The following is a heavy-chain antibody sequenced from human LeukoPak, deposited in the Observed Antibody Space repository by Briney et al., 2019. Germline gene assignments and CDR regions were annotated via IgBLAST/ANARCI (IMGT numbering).Heavy chain of an antibody. J-gene: IGHJ6*03. Sequence: PGRSLRLSCAASAFSFSSYGMHWVRQAPGKGLEWLALISFDGSHKYYADSVKGRFTISRDNSKNTLYLQMNSLRAEDTAVYYCAKDTVKVSTIRRVPHYMDVWGKGTTVTISS. CDR1: AFSFSSYG. D-gene: IGHD5/OR15-5a*01. CDR2: ISFDGSHK. V-gene: IGHV3-30*18. CDR3: AKDTVKVSTIRRVPHYMDV.